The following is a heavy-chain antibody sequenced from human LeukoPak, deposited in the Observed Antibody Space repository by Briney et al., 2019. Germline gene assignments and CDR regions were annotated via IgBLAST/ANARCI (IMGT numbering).Heavy chain of an antibody. Sequence: SETLSLTCNVSGGSIRSNYWSWIRQPAGKGLEWIGRTYKSGSTNYNPSLKSRVTMSADTSKNQCSLKLSSVTAADTAVYFCARERELIGYRDYFYMDVWGKGTTVTVSS. D-gene: IGHD2-15*01. CDR3: ARERELIGYRDYFYMDV. V-gene: IGHV4-4*07. CDR2: TYKSGST. CDR1: GGSIRSNY. J-gene: IGHJ6*03.